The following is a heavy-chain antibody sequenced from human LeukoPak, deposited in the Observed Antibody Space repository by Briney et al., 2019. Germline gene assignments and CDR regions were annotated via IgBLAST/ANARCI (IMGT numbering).Heavy chain of an antibody. Sequence: ASVKVSCKASGSTFSSYDINWVRQATGQGLEWMGWMNPNSGDTGYTSRFQGRVTMTRDTSISTAYMELSSLRSEDTAVYYCARGPYGTGSHFDFWGQGTLVTVSS. CDR3: ARGPYGTGSHFDF. J-gene: IGHJ4*02. CDR1: GSTFSSYD. D-gene: IGHD3-10*01. CDR2: MNPNSGDT. V-gene: IGHV1-8*02.